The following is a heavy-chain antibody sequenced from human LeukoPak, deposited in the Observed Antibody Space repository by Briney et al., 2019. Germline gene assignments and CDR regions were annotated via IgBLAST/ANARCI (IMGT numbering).Heavy chain of an antibody. CDR3: VKALEPDPFPGPFDY. Sequence: PGGSLRLSCSASGFTFSSYAMHWVRQAPGKGLEYVSAISSNGGSTYYADSVKGRFTISRDNSKNTLYLQMSSLRAEDTAVYYCVKALEPDPFPGPFDYWGQGTLVTVSS. J-gene: IGHJ4*02. V-gene: IGHV3-64D*06. CDR2: ISSNGGST. CDR1: GFTFSSYA. D-gene: IGHD1-14*01.